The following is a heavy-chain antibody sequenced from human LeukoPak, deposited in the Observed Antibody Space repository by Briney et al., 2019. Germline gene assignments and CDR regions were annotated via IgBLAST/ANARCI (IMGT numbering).Heavy chain of an antibody. CDR2: IWYDGSNK. CDR1: GFTFSSYG. J-gene: IGHJ4*02. Sequence: GGSLRLSCAASGFTFSSYGMHWVRQAPGKGLEWVAVIWYDGSNKYYADSVKGRFTISRDNSKSTLYLQMNSLRAEDTAVYYCAREDSPGIAAAALDYWGQGTLVTVSS. CDR3: AREDSPGIAAAALDY. V-gene: IGHV3-33*01. D-gene: IGHD6-13*01.